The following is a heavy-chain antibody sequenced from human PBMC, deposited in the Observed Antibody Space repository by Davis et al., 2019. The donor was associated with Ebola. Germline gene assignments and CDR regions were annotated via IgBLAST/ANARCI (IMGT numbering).Heavy chain of an antibody. Sequence: PSETLSLTCTVSGGSISSSSYYWGWIRQPPGKGLEWIGSIYYSGSTYYNPSLKSRVTISVDTSKNQFSLKLSSVTAADTAVYYCARTAVNWFDPWGQGTLVTVSS. CDR3: ARTAVNWFDP. V-gene: IGHV4-39*01. CDR1: GGSISSSSYY. J-gene: IGHJ5*02. CDR2: IYYSGST. D-gene: IGHD2-2*01.